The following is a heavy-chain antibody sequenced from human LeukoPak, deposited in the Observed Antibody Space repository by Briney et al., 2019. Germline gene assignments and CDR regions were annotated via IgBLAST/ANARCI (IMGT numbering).Heavy chain of an antibody. D-gene: IGHD1-26*01. CDR2: IKKDGSEK. CDR1: GFTFSSYW. V-gene: IGHV3-7*02. Sequence: GGSLRLSCAASGFTFSSYWMNGVRQAPGKGLEWVANIKKDGSEKYYVDSVKGRFTISRDNAKNSLYLQMNSLRGEDAAVYYCSTQRDSGSYAAVDNWVQGTLVTVSS. J-gene: IGHJ4*02. CDR3: STQRDSGSYAAVDN.